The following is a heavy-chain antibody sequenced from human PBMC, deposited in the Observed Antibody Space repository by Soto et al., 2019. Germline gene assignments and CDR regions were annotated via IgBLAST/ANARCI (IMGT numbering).Heavy chain of an antibody. CDR3: ARVVVVYASPVYYEIDV. J-gene: IGHJ6*02. V-gene: IGHV3-33*01. D-gene: IGHD2-15*01. CDR2: IWKDGSKK. CDR1: GFTFSSHG. Sequence: QVQLVESGGGVVQPGRSLRLSCAASGFTFSSHGIHWVRQAPGKGLEWVAVIWKDGSKKNYADSVKGRFTISRDNSKSTLDLQMNSLRTADKAVYYCARVVVVYASPVYYEIDVWGRGTTVIVSS.